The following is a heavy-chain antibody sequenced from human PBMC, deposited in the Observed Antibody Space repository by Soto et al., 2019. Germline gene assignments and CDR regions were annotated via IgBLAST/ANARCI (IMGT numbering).Heavy chain of an antibody. J-gene: IGHJ4*02. D-gene: IGHD6-19*01. CDR1: GFTFSRHA. V-gene: IGHV3-23*01. Sequence: HPGGSLRLSCAASGFTFSRHAMNWVRQAPGKGLEWVSCISGSGGSTYYADSVKGRFTISRDNSKNTLYLQLNSLRAEDTAVYYCARVPRIAVAGTEVYSGQGTLVTVSS. CDR3: ARVPRIAVAGTEVY. CDR2: ISGSGGST.